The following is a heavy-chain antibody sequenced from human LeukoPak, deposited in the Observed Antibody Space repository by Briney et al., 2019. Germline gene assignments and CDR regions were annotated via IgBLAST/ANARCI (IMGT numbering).Heavy chain of an antibody. J-gene: IGHJ4*02. CDR3: AREDDYVWGSYRPYFDY. V-gene: IGHV3-48*01. Sequence: GGSLRLSCAASGSTFSSYSMNWVRQAPGKGLEWVSYISSSSSTIYYADSVKGRFTISRGNAKNSLYLQMNSLRAEDTAVYYCAREDDYVWGSYRPYFDYWGQGTLVTVSS. CDR1: GSTFSSYS. D-gene: IGHD3-16*02. CDR2: ISSSSSTI.